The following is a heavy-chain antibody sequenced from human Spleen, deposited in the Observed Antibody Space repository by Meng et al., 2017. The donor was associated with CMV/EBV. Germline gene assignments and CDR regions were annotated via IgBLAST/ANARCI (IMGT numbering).Heavy chain of an antibody. V-gene: IGHV3-20*04. CDR2: INWNGGST. D-gene: IGHD3-22*01. J-gene: IGHJ4*02. CDR3: AKGWDSNGYYGFDY. CDR1: GFTFDDYG. Sequence: GESLKISCAASGFTFDDYGMSWVRQAPGKGLEWVSGINWNGGSTGYADSVKGRFTISRDNAKNSLYLQMNSLRAEDVAFYYCAKGWDSNGYYGFDYWGQGTLVTVSS.